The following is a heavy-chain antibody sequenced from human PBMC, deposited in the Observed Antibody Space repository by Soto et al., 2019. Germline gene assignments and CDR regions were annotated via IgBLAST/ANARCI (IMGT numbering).Heavy chain of an antibody. V-gene: IGHV2-5*02. J-gene: IGHJ4*02. D-gene: IGHD5-18*01. CDR3: SHRPRGYSYYFDY. CDR2: LYWDDDE. Sequence: QITLKESGPTLVKPTQTLTLTCTFSGFSLSTRGVGVGWIRQPPGKALEWLALLYWDDDEGYSPSLKSRFTITKDTSKKQVVLTVTNMDPVDTATYYCSHRPRGYSYYFDYWGQGTLVTVSS. CDR1: GFSLSTRGVG.